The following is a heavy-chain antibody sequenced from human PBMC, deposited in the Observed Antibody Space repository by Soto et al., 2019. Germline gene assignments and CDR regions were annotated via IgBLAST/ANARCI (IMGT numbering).Heavy chain of an antibody. V-gene: IGHV3-23*01. D-gene: IGHD5-12*01. CDR1: GFTFSSYA. CDR2: ISGSGGST. Sequence: GGSLRLSCAASGFTFSSYAMSWVRQAPGKGLEWVSAISGSGGSTYYADSVKGRFTISRDNSKNTLYLQMNSLRAEDTAVYYCAKVNYVDIVATITPIFDYWGQGTLVTVSS. J-gene: IGHJ4*02. CDR3: AKVNYVDIVATITPIFDY.